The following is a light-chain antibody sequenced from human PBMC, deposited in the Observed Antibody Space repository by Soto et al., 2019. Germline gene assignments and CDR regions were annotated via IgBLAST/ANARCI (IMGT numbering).Light chain of an antibody. CDR3: SSYTSSSTYV. CDR1: RSDVGGYNY. Sequence: QSALTQPASVSGSPGQSITISCTGTRSDVGGYNYVYWHQQHPGKAPKLMVYDVTNRPSGVSDRFSGSKSGNTASLTISGLPAEDDADYYCSSYTSSSTYVFGAGTKLTVL. V-gene: IGLV2-14*01. J-gene: IGLJ1*01. CDR2: DVT.